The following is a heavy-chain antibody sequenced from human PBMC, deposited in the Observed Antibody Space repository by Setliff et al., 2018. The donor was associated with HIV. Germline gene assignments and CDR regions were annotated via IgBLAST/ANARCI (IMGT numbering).Heavy chain of an antibody. J-gene: IGHJ3*02. CDR1: GDSLSSGDSY. V-gene: IGHV4-39*01. CDR3: ARRSLNSTPDAFGI. D-gene: IGHD1-26*01. CDR2: IYYTGST. Sequence: SETLSLTCSVSGDSLSSGDSYWAWIRQPPGKGLEWIGSIYYTGSTFSNPSLKSRVTISGDTTRSQFSLKLDSVTAADTALYYCARRSLNSTPDAFGIWGQRTMVTVSS.